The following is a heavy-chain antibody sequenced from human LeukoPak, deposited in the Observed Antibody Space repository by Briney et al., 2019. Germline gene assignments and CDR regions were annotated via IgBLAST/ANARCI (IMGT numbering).Heavy chain of an antibody. CDR3: AKAGARGRITMIVVVPDY. Sequence: GRSLRLSCAASGFTFSSYAMHWVRQAPGKGLEWVAVISYDGSNKYYADSVKGRFTISRDNSKNTLYLQMNSLRAEDTAVYYCAKAGARGRITMIVVVPDYWGQGTLVTVSS. D-gene: IGHD3-22*01. V-gene: IGHV3-30*04. J-gene: IGHJ4*02. CDR2: ISYDGSNK. CDR1: GFTFSSYA.